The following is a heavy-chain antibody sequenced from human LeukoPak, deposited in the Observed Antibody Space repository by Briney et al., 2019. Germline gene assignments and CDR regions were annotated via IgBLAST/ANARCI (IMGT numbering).Heavy chain of an antibody. J-gene: IGHJ4*02. Sequence: GGSLRLSCAASGFTFSSYGMHWVRQGPGEGLEWVAAISSDGRREFYADSVKGRFTISRDNSKNTLSLQMTSLKAEDTALYYCARDLSGGYSLDYWGQGAQVTVSS. CDR3: ARDLSGGYSLDY. CDR1: GFTFSSYG. V-gene: IGHV3-30*19. CDR2: ISSDGRRE. D-gene: IGHD1-26*01.